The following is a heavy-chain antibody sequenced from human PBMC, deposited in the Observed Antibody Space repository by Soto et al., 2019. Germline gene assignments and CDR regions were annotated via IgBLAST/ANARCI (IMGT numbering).Heavy chain of an antibody. V-gene: IGHV1-3*01. Sequence: RLEWMGWINAGNGNTKYSQKFQGRVTITRDTSASTAYMELSSLRSEDTAVYYCARARIFFPAGGGIRYCSTVSAFLLNRSSDL. CDR3: ARARIFFPAGGGIRYCSTVSAFLLNRSSDL. D-gene: IGHD3-9*01. CDR2: INAGNGNT. J-gene: IGHJ2*01.